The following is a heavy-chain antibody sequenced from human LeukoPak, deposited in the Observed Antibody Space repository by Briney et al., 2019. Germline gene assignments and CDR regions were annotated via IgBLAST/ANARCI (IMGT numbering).Heavy chain of an antibody. V-gene: IGHV3-23*01. CDR3: AKIRRDSSGGYGTYFDY. CDR2: ISGSGGST. CDR1: GITFSSYA. J-gene: IGHJ4*02. Sequence: PGGSLRLSCAASGITFSSYAMSWVRQTPGKGLEWVSSISGSGGSTYYADSVKGRFTISRDNSKNTLYLQMNILRAEDTALYYCAKIRRDSSGGYGTYFDYWGQGTLVTVSS. D-gene: IGHD6-19*01.